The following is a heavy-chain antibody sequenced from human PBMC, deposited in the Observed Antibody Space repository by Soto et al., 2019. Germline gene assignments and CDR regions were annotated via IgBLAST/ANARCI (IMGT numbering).Heavy chain of an antibody. CDR2: ITSTSTYI. CDR1: GFTFSSYT. D-gene: IGHD2-21*02. V-gene: IGHV3-21*01. J-gene: IGHJ4*02. CDR3: ARDGARDRGDKGFDY. Sequence: EVQLVGSGGGLVRPGGSLRLSCAASGFTFSSYTMHWVRQAPGKGLEWVSSITSTSTYIYYTDSLKGRFTISRDNANNSLFLQMNNLGPGDTAVYYCARDGARDRGDKGFDYWGQGTVVTVSS.